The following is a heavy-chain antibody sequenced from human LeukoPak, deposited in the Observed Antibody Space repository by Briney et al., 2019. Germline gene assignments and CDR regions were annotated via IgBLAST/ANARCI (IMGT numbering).Heavy chain of an antibody. CDR3: ARHESGSGYYYYYMDV. D-gene: IGHD3-10*01. Sequence: PGESLKISCQGSGYSFTSYWIGWVRQMPGKGLEWMGIIYPGDSDTRYSPSFQGQVTISADKSISTAYLQWSSLKASDTAMYYCARHESGSGYYYYYMDVWGKGTTVTVSS. CDR2: IYPGDSDT. CDR1: GYSFTSYW. J-gene: IGHJ6*03. V-gene: IGHV5-51*01.